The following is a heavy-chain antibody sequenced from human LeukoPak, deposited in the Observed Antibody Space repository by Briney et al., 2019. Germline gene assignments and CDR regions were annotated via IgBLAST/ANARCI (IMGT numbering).Heavy chain of an antibody. CDR3: ARERVGYCSGGSCYGDDAFDI. CDR1: GGTFSSYA. CDR2: IIPIFGTA. Sequence: ASVKVSCKASGGTFSSYAISWVRQAPGQGLEWMGRIIPIFGTANYAQKFQGRVTITTDESTSTAYMELSSLRSEDTAVHYCARERVGYCSGGSCYGDDAFDIWGQGTMVTVSS. V-gene: IGHV1-69*05. D-gene: IGHD2-15*01. J-gene: IGHJ3*02.